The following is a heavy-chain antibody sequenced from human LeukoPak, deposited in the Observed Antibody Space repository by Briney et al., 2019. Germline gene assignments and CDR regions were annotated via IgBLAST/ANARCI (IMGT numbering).Heavy chain of an antibody. CDR2: INPTSGGT. J-gene: IGHJ4*02. Sequence: ASVKVSCKASGYAFTGYYMHWVRQAPGQGLEWMGWINPTSGGTNYAQKSQGRVTMTRDTSISTAYMELSRLTSDDTAVYYCARADYGHYFDYWGQGTLVTVSS. D-gene: IGHD4-17*01. V-gene: IGHV1-2*02. CDR3: ARADYGHYFDY. CDR1: GYAFTGYY.